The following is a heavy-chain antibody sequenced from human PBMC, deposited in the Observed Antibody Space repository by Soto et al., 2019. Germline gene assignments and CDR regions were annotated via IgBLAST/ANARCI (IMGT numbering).Heavy chain of an antibody. CDR2: ISSSSRTI. D-gene: IGHD3-9*01. CDR1: GFTFSSYS. Sequence: EVQLVESGGGLVQPGGSLRLSCAASGFTFSSYSMNWVRQAPGKGLEWVSYISSSSRTIYYADSVKGRFTISRDNAKNSLYLQMNILRAEDTAVYYCAREADILNWFDPWGQGTLVTVSS. V-gene: IGHV3-48*01. CDR3: AREADILNWFDP. J-gene: IGHJ5*02.